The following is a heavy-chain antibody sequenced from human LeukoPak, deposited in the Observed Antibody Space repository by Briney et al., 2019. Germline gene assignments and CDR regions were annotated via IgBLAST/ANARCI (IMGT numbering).Heavy chain of an antibody. CDR3: TRKGSSSWYRWDWFDP. D-gene: IGHD6-13*01. J-gene: IGHJ5*02. Sequence: GGSLRLSCTASGLTFGDYAMSWFRQAPGKGLEWVGFIRSKAYGGTTEYAASVKGRFTISRDDSKSIAYLQMNSLKTEDTAVYYCTRKGSSSWYRWDWFDPWGQGTLITVSS. CDR2: IRSKAYGGTT. CDR1: GLTFGDYA. V-gene: IGHV3-49*03.